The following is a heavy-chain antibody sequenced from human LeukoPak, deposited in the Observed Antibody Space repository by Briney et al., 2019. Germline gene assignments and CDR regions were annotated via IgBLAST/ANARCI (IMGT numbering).Heavy chain of an antibody. D-gene: IGHD2/OR15-2a*01. CDR2: IYYSGTT. CDR1: GGSISGAYY. Sequence: SSETLSLTCSVSGGSISGAYYWSWIRQHPGKGLEYFGYIYYSGTTHYNPSLQSRVTISVDTSKNQFSLKLNSVTAADTAVYYCARGIVVGSTLWVDPWGQGTLVTVSS. V-gene: IGHV4-31*03. J-gene: IGHJ5*02. CDR3: ARGIVVGSTLWVDP.